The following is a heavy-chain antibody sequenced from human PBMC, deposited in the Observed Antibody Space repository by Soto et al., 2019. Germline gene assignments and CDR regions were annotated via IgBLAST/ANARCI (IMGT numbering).Heavy chain of an antibody. J-gene: IGHJ4*02. D-gene: IGHD1-26*01. Sequence: VGSLRLSCAASGFTLSSYWMHWVRQAPGKGLVWVSRMNSDGSSTTYADSVKGRFTISRDNAKNTLYLQMNSLRAEDTALYYCVRDRASYSGSFDYWGQGTLVTVSS. V-gene: IGHV3-74*01. CDR1: GFTLSSYW. CDR2: MNSDGSST. CDR3: VRDRASYSGSFDY.